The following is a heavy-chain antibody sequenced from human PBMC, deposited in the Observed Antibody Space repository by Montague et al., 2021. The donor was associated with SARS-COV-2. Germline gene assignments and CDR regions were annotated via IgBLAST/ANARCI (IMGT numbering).Heavy chain of an antibody. V-gene: IGHV3-21*01. CDR3: ARDAHYDILTGYFGY. CDR2: ISSSSSYI. Sequence: SLRLSCAASGFTFSSYSMNWVRQAPGKGLEWVSSISSSSSYIYYADSVKGRFTISRDNAKKSLYLQMNSLRAEDTAVYYCARDAHYDILTGYFGYWGQGTLVTVSS. CDR1: GFTFSSYS. D-gene: IGHD3-9*01. J-gene: IGHJ4*02.